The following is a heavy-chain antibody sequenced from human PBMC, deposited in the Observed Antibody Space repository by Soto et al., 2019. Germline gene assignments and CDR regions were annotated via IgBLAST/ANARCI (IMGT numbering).Heavy chain of an antibody. D-gene: IGHD2-8*01. V-gene: IGHV3-13*01. CDR1: GFTFSTYH. Sequence: DVQLVESGGGLVQPGGSLRLSCAASGFTFSTYHLHWVRQPIGEGLEWVSGIGVAGDTYYLGSVKGRFTISRENAKNSLYLQMNSLRAEDTAVYFCARLYVGVGSNSFDYWGQGTLVTVSS. CDR2: IGVAGDT. CDR3: ARLYVGVGSNSFDY. J-gene: IGHJ4*02.